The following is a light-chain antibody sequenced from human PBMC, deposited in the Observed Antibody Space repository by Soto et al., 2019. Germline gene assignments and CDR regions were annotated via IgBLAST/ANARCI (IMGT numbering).Light chain of an antibody. CDR2: EGS. J-gene: IGLJ1*01. Sequence: QSALTQPASVSGSPGQSITISCTGTSSDVGSYNFVSWYQQHPGKAPKLMIYEGSKRPSGVSNRFSGSKSGNTASLTISGIQAEDEADYYCCSYAGSSTWVFGTGTKRTVL. CDR1: SSDVGSYNF. CDR3: CSYAGSSTWV. V-gene: IGLV2-23*01.